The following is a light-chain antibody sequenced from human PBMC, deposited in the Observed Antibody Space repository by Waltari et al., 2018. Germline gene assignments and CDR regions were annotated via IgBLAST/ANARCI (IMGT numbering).Light chain of an antibody. CDR2: DVT. CDR3: SSYTSDSTFL. J-gene: IGLJ1*01. V-gene: IGLV2-14*02. CDR1: SSYIGTYNL. Sequence: QSALTQPASVSGSPGQSITISCTGTSSYIGTYNLVSWYQQHPGKAPQLSVHDVTKRPSGVSNRVSGSKSGNTASLTISGLQAEDEADYYCSSYTSDSTFLFGAATKVTVL.